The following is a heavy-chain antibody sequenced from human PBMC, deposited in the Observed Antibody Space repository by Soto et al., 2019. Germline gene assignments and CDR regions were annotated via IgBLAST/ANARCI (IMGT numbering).Heavy chain of an antibody. CDR1: GYTFTSYY. CDR3: ARDRRQWLVDYYYYGMDV. CDR2: INANSGST. D-gene: IGHD6-19*01. J-gene: IGHJ6*02. V-gene: IGHV1-46*01. Sequence: ASVKVSCKASGYTFTSYYMHWVRQAPGQGLEWMGMINANSGSTNYAQKLQGRVTMTTDTSTSTAYMELRSLRSDDTAVYYCARDRRQWLVDYYYYGMDVWGQGTTVTVSS.